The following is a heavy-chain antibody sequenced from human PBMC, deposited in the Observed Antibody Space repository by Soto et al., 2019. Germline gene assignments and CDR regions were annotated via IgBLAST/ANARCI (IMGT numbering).Heavy chain of an antibody. V-gene: IGHV3-23*01. Sequence: GRSLRLSGAVSGFTINSHAMGWVLQAPGKGLEWVSAIGPRGRDTYYAASVKGRFTISRDNSKNTVSLQMNRLRAEDTAVYYCAILGGTYYAFDFWGQGTLVTVS. J-gene: IGHJ3*01. D-gene: IGHD1-26*01. CDR3: AILGGTYYAFDF. CDR2: IGPRGRDT. CDR1: GFTINSHA.